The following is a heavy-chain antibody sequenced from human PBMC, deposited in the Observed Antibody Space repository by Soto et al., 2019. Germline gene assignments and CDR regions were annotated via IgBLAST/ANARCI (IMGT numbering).Heavy chain of an antibody. CDR3: ARRYGDYEGDDY. D-gene: IGHD4-17*01. V-gene: IGHV3-48*02. J-gene: IGHJ4*02. Sequence: ESGGGLVQPGGSLRLSCVGTEFTFSSYTMSWVHQAPGKGLEWVSYISPSSSTIYYADSVKGRFTISRDNAKKSLYLQMNSLRDDDTAVYYCARRYGDYEGDDYWGQGTLVTVSS. CDR1: EFTFSSYT. CDR2: ISPSSSTI.